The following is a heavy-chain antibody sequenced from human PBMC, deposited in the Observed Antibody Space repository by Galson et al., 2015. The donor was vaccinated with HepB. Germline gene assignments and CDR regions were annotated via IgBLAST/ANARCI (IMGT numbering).Heavy chain of an antibody. Sequence: SLRLSCAASGFTFSSYAMSWVRQAPGKGLEWVAAISGSGGSTYYADTVKGRFTISRDNSKNTLYLQMNSLRAEDTAVYYCAKDGFVDYGSGSLRDHRIHFDYWGQGTLVTVSS. J-gene: IGHJ4*02. D-gene: IGHD3-10*01. CDR2: ISGSGGST. V-gene: IGHV3-23*01. CDR3: AKDGFVDYGSGSLRDHRIHFDY. CDR1: GFTFSSYA.